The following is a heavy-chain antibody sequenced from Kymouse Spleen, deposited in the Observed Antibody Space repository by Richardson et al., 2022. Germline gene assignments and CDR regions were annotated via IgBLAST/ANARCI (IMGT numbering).Heavy chain of an antibody. J-gene: IGHJ4*02. CDR1: GFTFSSYG. CDR2: IWYDGSNK. V-gene: IGHV3-33*01. Sequence: QVQLVESGGGVVQPGRSLRLSCAASGFTFSSYGMHWVRQAPGKGLEWVAVIWYDGSNKYYADSVKGRFTISRDNSKNTLYLQMNSLRAEDTAVYYCARDGDYSNYVFDYWGQGTLVTVSS. CDR3: ARDGDYSNYVFDY. D-gene: IGHD4-11,IGHD4-11*01.